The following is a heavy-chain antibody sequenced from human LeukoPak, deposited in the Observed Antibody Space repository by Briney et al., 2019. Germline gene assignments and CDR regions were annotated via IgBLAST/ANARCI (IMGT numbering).Heavy chain of an antibody. CDR3: AKSVVVVTDTSDFFDY. V-gene: IGHV3-23*01. D-gene: IGHD2-21*02. CDR1: GFTFRTYA. CDR2: ISGSGGIT. Sequence: GGSLRVSCAASGFTFRTYAMNWVRQVPGNGLEWVSSISGSGGITYYADSVKGRFTISRDNSKNTLYLQMNSLRAEDTAIYYCAKSVVVVTDTSDFFDYWGQGTLVTVSS. J-gene: IGHJ4*02.